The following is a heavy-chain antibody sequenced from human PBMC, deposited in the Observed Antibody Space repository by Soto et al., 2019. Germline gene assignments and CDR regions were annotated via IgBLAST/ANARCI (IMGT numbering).Heavy chain of an antibody. V-gene: IGHV3-23*01. CDR3: AKRGYYYDSSGYYSHFYYFDY. Sequence: GGSLRLSCAASGFTFSSYAMSWVRQAPGKGLEWVSAISGSGGSTYYADSVKGRFTISRDNSKNTLYLQMNSLRAEDTAVYYCAKRGYYYDSSGYYSHFYYFDYWGQGTLVTVSS. CDR2: ISGSGGST. D-gene: IGHD3-22*01. J-gene: IGHJ4*02. CDR1: GFTFSSYA.